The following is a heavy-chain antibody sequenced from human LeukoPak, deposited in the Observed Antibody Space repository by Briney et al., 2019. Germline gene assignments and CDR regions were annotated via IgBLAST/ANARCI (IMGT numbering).Heavy chain of an antibody. D-gene: IGHD4-17*01. J-gene: IGHJ3*02. V-gene: IGHV4-39*01. Sequence: SETLSLTCTVSGGSISSSSYSWGWIRQPPGKGLEWIGSIYYSGSTYYNPSLKSRVTISVDTSKNQFSLKLSSVTAADTAVYYCARHAASSDYGDYEDLDAFDIWGQGTMVTVSS. CDR1: GGSISSSSYS. CDR3: ARHAASSDYGDYEDLDAFDI. CDR2: IYYSGST.